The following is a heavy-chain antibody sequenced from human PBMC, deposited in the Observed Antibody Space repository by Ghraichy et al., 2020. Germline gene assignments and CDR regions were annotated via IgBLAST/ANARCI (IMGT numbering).Heavy chain of an antibody. CDR2: IYSNGST. CDR1: NGSINNYY. CDR3: ARTSPPMVRGVISPYGMDV. V-gene: IGHV4-4*07. D-gene: IGHD3-10*01. J-gene: IGHJ6*02. Sequence: SETLSLTCTVSNGSINNYYWSWIRQPAGKGLEWIGRIYSNGSTNYNPSLKSRVTMSVDTSKNQFSLKLNSVTVADTAVYYCARTSPPMVRGVISPYGMDVWGQGTTVTVS.